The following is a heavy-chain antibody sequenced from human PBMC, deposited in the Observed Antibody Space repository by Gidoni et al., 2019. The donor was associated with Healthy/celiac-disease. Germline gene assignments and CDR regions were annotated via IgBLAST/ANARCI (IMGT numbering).Heavy chain of an antibody. Sequence: QVQLVQSGAEVKKPGASVTVSCKASGYTFPSYGISWVRQAPGQGLEWMGWISAYNGNTNYAQKLQGRVTMTTDTSTSTAYMELRSLRSDDTAVYYCASTLYSSGWQTRDYWGQGTLVTVSS. D-gene: IGHD6-19*01. J-gene: IGHJ4*02. V-gene: IGHV1-18*01. CDR2: ISAYNGNT. CDR1: GYTFPSYG. CDR3: ASTLYSSGWQTRDY.